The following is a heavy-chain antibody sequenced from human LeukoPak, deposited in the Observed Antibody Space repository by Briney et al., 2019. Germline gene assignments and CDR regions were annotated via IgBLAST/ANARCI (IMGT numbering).Heavy chain of an antibody. CDR3: ARLYISGWYPTLDY. J-gene: IGHJ4*02. V-gene: IGHV4-39*01. Sequence: QSSETLSLTCTVSGGSISSSSYYWGWIRQPPGKGLEWIGSIYYSGSTYYNPSLKSRVTISVDTSKNQFSLKLSSVTAADTAVYYCARLYISGWYPTLDYWGQGTLVTVSS. D-gene: IGHD6-19*01. CDR2: IYYSGST. CDR1: GGSISSSSYY.